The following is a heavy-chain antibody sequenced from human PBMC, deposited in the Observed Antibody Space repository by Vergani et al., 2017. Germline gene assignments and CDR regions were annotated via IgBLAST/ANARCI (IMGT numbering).Heavy chain of an antibody. CDR2: IKSDGSIT. D-gene: IGHD2-15*01. CDR1: GFSFSGYW. V-gene: IGHV3-74*01. J-gene: IGHJ5*01. CDR3: VRARCSCPCFMSNWFDS. Sequence: EVQLVESGGGLIHPGGSLRLSCEGSGFSFSGYWMHWVRQSPEKGLVWVSRIKSDGSITNYADSVKGRFTISRENAKNTLYLEMNSLRGDDTAIYYCVRARCSCPCFMSNWFDSWGQGTLVTVSS.